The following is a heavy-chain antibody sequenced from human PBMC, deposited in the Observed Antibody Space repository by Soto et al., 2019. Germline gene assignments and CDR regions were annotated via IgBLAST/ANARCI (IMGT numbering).Heavy chain of an antibody. D-gene: IGHD3-10*01. J-gene: IGHJ3*02. CDR1: GFTVSSNY. CDR3: ARDSDYYGAGADAFDI. CDR2: IYSGGST. Sequence: EVQLVESGGGLVQPGGSLRLSCAASGFTVSSNYMSWVRQPPGKGLEWVSVIYSGGSTYYADSVKGRFTISRDNSKNTLYLQMNSLRAEDTAVYYCARDSDYYGAGADAFDIWGQGTMVTVAS. V-gene: IGHV3-66*01.